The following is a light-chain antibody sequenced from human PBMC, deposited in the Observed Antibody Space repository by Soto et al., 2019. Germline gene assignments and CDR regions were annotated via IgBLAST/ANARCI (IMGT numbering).Light chain of an antibody. CDR2: GVS. Sequence: EIVLTQSPGTLSLSPGERATLSCRASQSVSGTFLAWYQHKPGQAPRLLIYGVSSRATGIPDRFSGSGSGTDFTLTISRLEPEDFAVYYCQQYGTSPQTFGQGTKVEIK. J-gene: IGKJ1*01. CDR1: QSVSGTF. V-gene: IGKV3-20*01. CDR3: QQYGTSPQT.